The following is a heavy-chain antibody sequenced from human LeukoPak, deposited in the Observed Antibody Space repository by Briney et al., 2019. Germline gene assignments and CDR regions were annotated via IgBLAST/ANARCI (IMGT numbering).Heavy chain of an antibody. CDR3: ARDIVVVTAILAY. D-gene: IGHD2-21*02. CDR2: INQDGSAK. CDR1: GFTFSSYW. Sequence: GGSLRLSCAASGFTFSSYWMSWVRQAPGKGLEWVAHINQDGSAKYYVDPVRGGFTISRDNAKSSLYLQMNSLRAEDTAVYYCARDIVVVTAILAYGGRGTLVTVSS. J-gene: IGHJ4*02. V-gene: IGHV3-7*01.